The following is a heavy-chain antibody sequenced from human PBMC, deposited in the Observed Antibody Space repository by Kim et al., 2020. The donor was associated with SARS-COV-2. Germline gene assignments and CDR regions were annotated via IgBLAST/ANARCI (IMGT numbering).Heavy chain of an antibody. D-gene: IGHD3-10*01. CDR2: IGTAGDT. Sequence: GGSLRLSCAASGFTFSSYDMHWVRQATGKGLEWVSAIGTAGDTYYPGCVKGRWRVGGEGAKNSLYLQMNSLRAGDTAVYYCARGVHGSGSMDVWGQGTTVTVSS. J-gene: IGHJ6*02. CDR3: ARGVHGSGSMDV. CDR1: GFTFSSYD. V-gene: IGHV3-13*01.